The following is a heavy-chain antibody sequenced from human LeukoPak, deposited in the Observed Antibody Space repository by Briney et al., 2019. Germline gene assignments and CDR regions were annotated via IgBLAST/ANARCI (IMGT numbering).Heavy chain of an antibody. CDR2: IYYSGST. J-gene: IGHJ4*02. CDR1: GGSISSYY. CDR3: ARERYSSSWDY. D-gene: IGHD6-13*01. V-gene: IGHV4-59*01. Sequence: SETLSLTCTVSGGSISSYYWSWIRQPPGKGLEWIGYIYYSGSTNYNPSLKSRVTISIDTSKNQFSLKLSSVTAADTAVYYCARERYSSSWDYWGQGTLVTVSS.